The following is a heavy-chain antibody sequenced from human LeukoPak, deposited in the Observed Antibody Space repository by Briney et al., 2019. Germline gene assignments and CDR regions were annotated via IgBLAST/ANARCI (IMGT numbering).Heavy chain of an antibody. J-gene: IGHJ4*02. CDR1: GFTFSSYA. Sequence: GGSLRLSCAASGFTFSSYAMDWVRQAPGKGLEWVSAISGSGGRTYYADSVKGRFTISRDNSKNTLYLQMNSLRAEDTAVYYCAKDQATVTTWVTSFDYWGQGTLVTVSS. V-gene: IGHV3-23*01. CDR3: AKDQATVTTWVTSFDY. D-gene: IGHD4-17*01. CDR2: ISGSGGRT.